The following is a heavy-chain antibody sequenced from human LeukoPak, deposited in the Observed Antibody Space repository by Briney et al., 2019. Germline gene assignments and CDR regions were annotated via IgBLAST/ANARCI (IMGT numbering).Heavy chain of an antibody. CDR3: ARGALWFGELLSN. CDR2: IYYSGST. CDR1: GGSFSSSDYY. V-gene: IGHV4-39*07. D-gene: IGHD3-10*01. J-gene: IGHJ4*02. Sequence: PSETLSLTCTVSGGSFSSSDYYWGWIRQPPGKGLEWIGSIYYSGSTNYNPSLKSRVTISVDTSKNQFSLKLSSVTAADTAVYYCARGALWFGELLSNWGQGTLVTVSS.